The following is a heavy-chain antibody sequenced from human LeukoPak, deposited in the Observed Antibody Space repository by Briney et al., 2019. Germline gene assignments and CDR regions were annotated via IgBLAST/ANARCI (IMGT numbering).Heavy chain of an antibody. D-gene: IGHD1-26*01. V-gene: IGHV3-23*01. CDR3: AREFGVAYWELLKQGQGGDPPLFDP. Sequence: GGSLRLSCAASGFTFSSYAMSWVRQAPGKGLEWVSAISGSGGSTYYADSVKGRFTISRDNSKNTLYLQMNSLRAEDTAVYYCAREFGVAYWELLKQGQGGDPPLFDPWGQGTLVTVSS. J-gene: IGHJ5*02. CDR1: GFTFSSYA. CDR2: ISGSGGST.